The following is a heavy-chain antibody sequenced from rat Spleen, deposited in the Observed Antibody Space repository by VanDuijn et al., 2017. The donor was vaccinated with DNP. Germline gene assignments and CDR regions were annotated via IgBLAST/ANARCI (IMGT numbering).Heavy chain of an antibody. CDR1: GYSITSNY. CDR2: ISYSGST. V-gene: IGHV3-1*01. CDR3: ARGLNYGGYNYYWYFDF. J-gene: IGHJ1*01. Sequence: EVQLQESGPGLVKPSQSLSLTCSVTGYSITSNYWAWIRKFPGNKMEWMGYISYSGSTGYNPSLKSRISITRDTTKNQFFLQLNSITTEDTATDYCARGLNYGGYNYYWYFDFWGPGTMVTVSS. D-gene: IGHD1-11*01.